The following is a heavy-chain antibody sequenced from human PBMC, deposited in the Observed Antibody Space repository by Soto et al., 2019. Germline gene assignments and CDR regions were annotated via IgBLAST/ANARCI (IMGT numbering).Heavy chain of an antibody. CDR2: IKSKTDGGTT. Sequence: PGGSLRHSCAASGFTFSNAWMSWVRQGPGKGLEWVGRIKSKTDGGTTDYAAPVKGRFTISRDDSKNTLYLQMNSLKTEDTAVYYCTTGAVAGTYYYYYGMDVWGQGTTVTVSS. D-gene: IGHD6-19*01. CDR1: GFTFSNAW. V-gene: IGHV3-15*01. J-gene: IGHJ6*02. CDR3: TTGAVAGTYYYYYGMDV.